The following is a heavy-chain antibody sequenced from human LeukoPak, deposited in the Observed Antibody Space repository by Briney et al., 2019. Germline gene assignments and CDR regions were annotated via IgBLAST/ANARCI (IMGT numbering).Heavy chain of an antibody. D-gene: IGHD3-3*01. Sequence: SGGSLRLSCAASGFTFSSYWMHWVRQAPGKGLVWVSRINSDGSSTSYADSVKGRFTISRDNAKNTLYLQMNSLRAEDTAVYYCARVRARWSGPVPKYGMDVWGQASTVTVSS. V-gene: IGHV3-74*01. CDR2: INSDGSST. CDR1: GFTFSSYW. J-gene: IGHJ6*02. CDR3: ARVRARWSGPVPKYGMDV.